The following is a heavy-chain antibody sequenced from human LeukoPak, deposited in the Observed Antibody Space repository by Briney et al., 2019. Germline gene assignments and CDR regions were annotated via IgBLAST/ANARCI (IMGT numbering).Heavy chain of an antibody. V-gene: IGHV3-15*01. J-gene: IGHJ6*04. Sequence: PGGSLRLSCAASGFTFSNAWMSWVRQAPGKGLEWVGRIKSKTDGGTTDYAAPVKGRFTISRDGSKNTLYLQMNSLKTEDTAVYYCTTGVAAAGPYYYGMDVWGKGTTVTVSS. CDR3: TTGVAAAGPYYYGMDV. CDR2: IKSKTDGGTT. CDR1: GFTFSNAW. D-gene: IGHD6-13*01.